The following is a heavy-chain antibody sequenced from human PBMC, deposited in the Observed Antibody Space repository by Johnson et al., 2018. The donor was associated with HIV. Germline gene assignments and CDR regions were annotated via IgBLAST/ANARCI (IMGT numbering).Heavy chain of an antibody. CDR2: IKQDGSEK. J-gene: IGHJ3*02. Sequence: VQLVESGGGVVQPGGSLRLSCAASGFTFSSYWMSWVRQAPGKGLEWVANIKQDGSEKYYVDSVKGRFTISRDNAKNSLYLQMNSLRAEDTALYYCAKDIRPGWEIRGNAFDIWGQGTMVTVSS. CDR3: AKDIRPGWEIRGNAFDI. D-gene: IGHD1-26*01. CDR1: GFTFSSYW. V-gene: IGHV3-7*05.